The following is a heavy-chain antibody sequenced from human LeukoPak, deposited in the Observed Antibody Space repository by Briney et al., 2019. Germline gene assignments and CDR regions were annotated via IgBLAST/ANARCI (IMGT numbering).Heavy chain of an antibody. D-gene: IGHD3-10*01. Sequence: ASVKVSCKASGYTFTSYAMHWVRQAPGQRLEWMGWISAGNGNTKYSQKFQGRVTITRDTSASTAYMELSSLRSEDTAVYYCATITMVRGTDYWGQGTLVTVPS. J-gene: IGHJ4*02. CDR3: ATITMVRGTDY. CDR2: ISAGNGNT. V-gene: IGHV1-3*01. CDR1: GYTFTSYA.